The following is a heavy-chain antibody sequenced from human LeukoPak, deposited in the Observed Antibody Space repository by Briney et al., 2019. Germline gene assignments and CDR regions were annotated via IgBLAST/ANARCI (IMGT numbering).Heavy chain of an antibody. CDR3: ARDFLAGARQGSAFDI. D-gene: IGHD1-26*01. CDR2: IYTSGST. CDR1: GGSISSGSYY. Sequence: PSETLSLTCTVSGGSISSGSYYWSWIRQPAGKGLEWIGRIYTSGSTNYNPSLKSRVTISVDTSKNQFSLKLSSVTAADTAVYYCARDFLAGARQGSAFDIWGQGTMVTVSS. V-gene: IGHV4-61*02. J-gene: IGHJ3*02.